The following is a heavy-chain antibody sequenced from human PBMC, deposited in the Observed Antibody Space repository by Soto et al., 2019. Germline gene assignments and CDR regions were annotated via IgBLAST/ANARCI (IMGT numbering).Heavy chain of an antibody. CDR3: ARAQPTYSSSYFDY. J-gene: IGHJ4*02. D-gene: IGHD3-22*01. CDR2: ISGRGDDT. V-gene: IGHV3-23*01. Sequence: EVQLLESGGDLVQPGGSLRLSCAASGFTFSSYAMSWVRQAPGKGLEWVSTISGRGDDTYYTDSVKGRFTISSDNSTNTLYLHMNSLRAEDTAVYYCARAQPTYSSSYFDYWGQGTLVTVSS. CDR1: GFTFSSYA.